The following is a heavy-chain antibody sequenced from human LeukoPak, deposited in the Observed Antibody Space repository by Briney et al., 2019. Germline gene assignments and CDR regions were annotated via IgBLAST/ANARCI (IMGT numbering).Heavy chain of an antibody. CDR2: INPSGGST. CDR1: GYTFTSYY. J-gene: IGHJ4*02. CDR3: AREGNVDIVATIDFDY. V-gene: IGHV1-46*01. D-gene: IGHD5-12*01. Sequence: ASVKASCKASGYTFTSYYMHWVRQAPGQGLEWMGIINPSGGSTYYAQKFQGRVTMTRDTSTSTVYMELSSLRSEDTAVYYCAREGNVDIVATIDFDYWGQGTLVAVSS.